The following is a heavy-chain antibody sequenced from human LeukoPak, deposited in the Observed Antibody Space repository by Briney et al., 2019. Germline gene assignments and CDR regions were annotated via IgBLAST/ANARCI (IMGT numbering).Heavy chain of an antibody. Sequence: ASVKVSRKASGYTFTSYGISWVRQAAGQGLEWMGWISAYNGNTNYAQKLQGRVTMTTDTSTSTAYMELRSLRSDDTAVYYCARDLSDYDSSGQDYWGQGTLVTVSS. D-gene: IGHD3-22*01. CDR3: ARDLSDYDSSGQDY. V-gene: IGHV1-18*01. CDR1: GYTFTSYG. CDR2: ISAYNGNT. J-gene: IGHJ4*02.